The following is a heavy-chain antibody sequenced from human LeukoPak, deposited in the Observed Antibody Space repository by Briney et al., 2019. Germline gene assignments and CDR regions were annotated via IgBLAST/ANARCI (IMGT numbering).Heavy chain of an antibody. CDR1: GFTFDDNA. CDR3: AKDTIPYGRSYYYMDV. Sequence: PGGSLRLSCAASGFTFDDNAMHWVRQAPGKGLEWVSLISGDGGSTYYADSVKGRFTVSRDNSKNSLYLHMSSLRTEDTALFYCAKDTIPYGRSYYYMDVWGKGTTVTVSS. J-gene: IGHJ6*03. V-gene: IGHV3-43*02. CDR2: ISGDGGST. D-gene: IGHD3-10*01.